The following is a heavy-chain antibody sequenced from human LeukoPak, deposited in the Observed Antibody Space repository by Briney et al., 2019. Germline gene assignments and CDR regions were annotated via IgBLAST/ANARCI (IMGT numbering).Heavy chain of an antibody. CDR2: TYYRSKWYN. Sequence: SQTLPLTRAISGDSVSSNSAAWNWIRQSPSGGLEWLGRTYYRSKWYNDYAVSVKSRITTNPDTSKNQFSLQLNSVTPEDTAVYYCARGRRYSSSWPYYYYMDVWGKGTTVTVSS. CDR1: GDSVSSNSAA. V-gene: IGHV6-1*01. D-gene: IGHD6-13*01. CDR3: ARGRRYSSSWPYYYYMDV. J-gene: IGHJ6*03.